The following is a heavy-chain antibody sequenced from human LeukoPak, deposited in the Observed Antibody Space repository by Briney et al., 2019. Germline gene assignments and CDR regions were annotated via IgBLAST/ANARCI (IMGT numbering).Heavy chain of an antibody. CDR1: GDSISSGSYY. Sequence: TSSETLSLTCTVSGDSISSGSYYWSWIRQPAGKGLEWIGRIHIRGTTNYNPSLKSRVTISVDTSKNQFSLKLSSVTAADTAVYYCALIAVAVAFDIWGQGTMVTVSS. D-gene: IGHD6-19*01. J-gene: IGHJ3*02. CDR3: ALIAVAVAFDI. CDR2: IHIRGTT. V-gene: IGHV4-61*02.